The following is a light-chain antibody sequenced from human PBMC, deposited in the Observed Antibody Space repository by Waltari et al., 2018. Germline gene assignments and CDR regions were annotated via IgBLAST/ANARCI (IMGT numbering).Light chain of an antibody. J-gene: IGLJ2*01. Sequence: QSALTQPASVSGSPGQSITISCTGTTRDVGRFNYVPCYQCHPGKAPELIIYEVTNRPSGVSDRFSGSKSGNTASLSISGLQPEDEADYYCSSYTSIKTPYVVFGGGTKVTVL. CDR2: EVT. CDR1: TRDVGRFNY. CDR3: SSYTSIKTPYVV. V-gene: IGLV2-14*01.